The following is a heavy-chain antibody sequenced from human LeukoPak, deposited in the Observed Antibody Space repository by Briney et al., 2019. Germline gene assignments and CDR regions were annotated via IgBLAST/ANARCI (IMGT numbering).Heavy chain of an antibody. J-gene: IGHJ3*02. CDR2: IKQDGSEK. CDR1: GFTFSSYA. D-gene: IGHD3-22*01. CDR3: ARDSKYYDSSGYYSDAFDI. V-gene: IGHV3-7*01. Sequence: GGSLRLSCAASGFTFSSYAMSWVRQAPGKGLEWVANIKQDGSEKYYVDSVKGRFTISRDNAKNSLYLQMNSLRAEDTAVYYCARDSKYYDSSGYYSDAFDIWGQGTMVTVSS.